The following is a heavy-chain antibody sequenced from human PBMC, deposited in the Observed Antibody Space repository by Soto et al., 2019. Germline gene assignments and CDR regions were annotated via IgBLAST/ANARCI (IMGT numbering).Heavy chain of an antibody. CDR2: ISAYNGNT. J-gene: IGHJ6*02. Sequence: ASVKVSCKASGYTFTSYGISWVRQAPGQGLEWMGWISAYNGNTNYAQKLQGRVTMTTDTSTSTAYMELRSLRSDDTAVYYCARAIAAAGYYYYGMDVWGQGTTVTVSS. V-gene: IGHV1-18*01. D-gene: IGHD6-13*01. CDR1: GYTFTSYG. CDR3: ARAIAAAGYYYYGMDV.